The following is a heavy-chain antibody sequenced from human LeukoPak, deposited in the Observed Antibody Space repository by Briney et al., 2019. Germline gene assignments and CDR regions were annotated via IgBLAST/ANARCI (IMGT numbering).Heavy chain of an antibody. CDR2: IKDDGSEK. J-gene: IGHJ4*02. Sequence: GGSLRLSCAASGFPFSSYWMSWVRQAPGKGLEWVANIKDDGSEKYYVDSVKGRFTISRDNAKNSLYLQMSSLRAEDTAVYYCARGRGWYHIEYWGQGTLVTVSS. CDR3: ARGRGWYHIEY. CDR1: GFPFSSYW. D-gene: IGHD6-19*01. V-gene: IGHV3-7*03.